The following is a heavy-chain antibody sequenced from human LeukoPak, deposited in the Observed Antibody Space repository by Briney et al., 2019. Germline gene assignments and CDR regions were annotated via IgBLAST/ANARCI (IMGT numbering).Heavy chain of an antibody. CDR2: INPNSGDT. J-gene: IGHJ4*02. Sequence: ASVKVSCKASGYTFTGYYVHWVRQAPGQGLEWMGRINPNSGDTNYAQKFQGRVTMTRDTSISTAYMELSRLRSDDTAVYYCARDYCGGDCFPDYWGQGTLVTVSS. D-gene: IGHD2-21*02. V-gene: IGHV1-2*06. CDR1: GYTFTGYY. CDR3: ARDYCGGDCFPDY.